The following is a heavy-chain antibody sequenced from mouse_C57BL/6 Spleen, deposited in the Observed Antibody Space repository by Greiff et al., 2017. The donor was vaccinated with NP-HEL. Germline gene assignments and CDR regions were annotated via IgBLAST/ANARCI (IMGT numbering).Heavy chain of an antibody. CDR3: ARDRVDSSGLFAY. J-gene: IGHJ3*01. Sequence: EVQRVESGGGLVKPGGSLKLSCAASGFTFSSYAMSWVRQTPEKRLEWVATISDGGSYTYYPDNVKGRFTISRDNAKNNLYLQMSHLKSEDTAMYYCARDRVDSSGLFAYWGQGTLVTVSA. CDR1: GFTFSSYA. V-gene: IGHV5-4*01. CDR2: ISDGGSYT. D-gene: IGHD3-2*02.